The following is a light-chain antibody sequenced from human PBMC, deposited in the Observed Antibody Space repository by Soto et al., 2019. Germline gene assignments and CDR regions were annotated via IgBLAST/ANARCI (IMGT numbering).Light chain of an antibody. V-gene: IGKV3-11*01. Sequence: EIALTHSPVTMSLSPWEISARSCRASQIVSSYLAWYQQKPGQAPRLLVYDASNRSTGIPARFSGRGSGTDFTLTISSLEPEDFAVYYCQQRSNWPSTFCGGTKVEIK. CDR1: QIVSSY. J-gene: IGKJ4*01. CDR3: QQRSNWPST. CDR2: DAS.